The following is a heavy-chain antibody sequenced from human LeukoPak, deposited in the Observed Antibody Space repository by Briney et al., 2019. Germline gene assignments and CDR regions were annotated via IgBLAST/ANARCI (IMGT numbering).Heavy chain of an antibody. CDR2: IYSGGST. J-gene: IGHJ6*02. D-gene: IGHD4-17*01. CDR3: ARALTTVTTSYYYGMDV. CDR1: GFTVSSNY. V-gene: IGHV3-53*01. Sequence: GGSLRLSCAASGFTVSSNYMSWVRQAPGKGLEWVSVIYSGGSTYYADSVKGRFTISRDNSKNTLYLQMNSLRAEDTAVYYCARALTTVTTSYYYGMDVWGQGTTVTVSS.